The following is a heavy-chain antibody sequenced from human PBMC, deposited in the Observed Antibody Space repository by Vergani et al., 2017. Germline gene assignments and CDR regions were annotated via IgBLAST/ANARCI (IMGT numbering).Heavy chain of an antibody. Sequence: QVQLHQWGAGLLKPSETLSLTCAVSGGSFSTGGQSWPWLRQSAGKGLECIGRIYTSGATNYNPSLRSRAIMSVDASKKQFSLKLTSVTAADTAVYYCARDGGKYDKDALDVWGQGTKVTVTS. CDR1: GGSFSTGGQS. V-gene: IGHV4-61*02. J-gene: IGHJ3*01. D-gene: IGHD2-15*01. CDR3: ARDGGKYDKDALDV. CDR2: IYTSGAT.